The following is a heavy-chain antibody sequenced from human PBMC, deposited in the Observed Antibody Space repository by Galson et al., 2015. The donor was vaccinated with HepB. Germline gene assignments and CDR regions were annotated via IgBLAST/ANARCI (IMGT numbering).Heavy chain of an antibody. CDR1: GYSFTSSW. CDR3: ARDGGYINSENGNLDY. V-gene: IGHV5-10-1*01. CDR2: IDPSDSYI. D-gene: IGHD4-11*01. Sequence: QSGAEVKKPGESLRISCKGTGYSFTSSWITWVRQLPGKGLEWMGRIDPSDSYINYSPSSQGHVTISADKSISTTYLQWSSLKASDTAMYYCARDGGYINSENGNLDYWGQGTLVTVSS. J-gene: IGHJ4*02.